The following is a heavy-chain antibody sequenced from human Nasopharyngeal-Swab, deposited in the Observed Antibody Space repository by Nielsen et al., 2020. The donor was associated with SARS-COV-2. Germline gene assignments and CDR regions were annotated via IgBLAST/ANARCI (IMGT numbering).Heavy chain of an antibody. CDR2: ISAYNGNT. V-gene: IGHV1-18*01. CDR3: ARVGSEQQLVSWFDP. J-gene: IGHJ5*02. CDR1: GYTFTSYG. D-gene: IGHD6-13*01. Sequence: ASVNVSCKASGYTFTSYGISWVRQAPGQGLEWMGWISAYNGNTNYAQKLQGRVTMTTDTSTSTAYMELRSLRSDDTAVYYCARVGSEQQLVSWFDPWGQGTLVTVSS.